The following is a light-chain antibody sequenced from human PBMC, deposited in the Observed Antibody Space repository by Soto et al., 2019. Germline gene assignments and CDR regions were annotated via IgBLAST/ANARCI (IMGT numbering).Light chain of an antibody. Sequence: EIVLTQAPGTLSLSPGERATLSCRASQSVSSTYLAWYQQKPGRAPSLLIYGASRRAPGIPDRFSGSGSGTDFTLTIIRLEPEDFAVYYCQQYERSPTTVGGVTKVE. CDR2: GAS. CDR3: QQYERSPTT. CDR1: QSVSSTY. J-gene: IGKJ4*01. V-gene: IGKV3-20*01.